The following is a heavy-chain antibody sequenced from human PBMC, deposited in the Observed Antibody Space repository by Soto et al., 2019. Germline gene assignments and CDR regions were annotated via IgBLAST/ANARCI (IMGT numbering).Heavy chain of an antibody. CDR2: IVPIFGIT. J-gene: IGHJ6*02. V-gene: IGHV1-69*01. CDR3: ARPDEGGYSSDHHYYYALDV. CDR1: GASFTRYS. Sequence: QVHLLQSGAEVKKPGSSVKVSCTASGASFTRYSLSWVRQAPGQGLEWVGGIVPIFGITNYAQRFQGRVKITADESTKTASMELSSVSSDDTAVYYCARPDEGGYSSDHHYYYALDVWGQGTSVTVTS. D-gene: IGHD3-22*01.